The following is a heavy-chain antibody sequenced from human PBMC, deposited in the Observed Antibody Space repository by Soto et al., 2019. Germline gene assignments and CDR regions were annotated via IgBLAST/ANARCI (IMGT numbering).Heavy chain of an antibody. D-gene: IGHD3-10*01. CDR2: NLPLFNIS. Sequence: QVQLVQSGAEVKKPGSSVKFSCKASGGALSSYAISWVRQAPGQGLEWMGGNLPLFNISNYAQKLQGRVTITADEPTSTAYMDLSNLTSEDTAVYYCARRRLGDGSWYFDLWGRGTLITVSS. V-gene: IGHV1-69*01. CDR3: ARRRLGDGSWYFDL. CDR1: GGALSSYA. J-gene: IGHJ2*01.